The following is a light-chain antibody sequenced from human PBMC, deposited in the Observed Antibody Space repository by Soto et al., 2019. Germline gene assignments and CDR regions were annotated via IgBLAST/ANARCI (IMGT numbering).Light chain of an antibody. V-gene: IGLV2-14*03. CDR2: DVS. CDR1: SSDVGGYNS. Sequence: QAALTQPASLNGVPGQSITISCTGTSSDVGGYNSVSWYQQRPGKAPKVIIFDVSSRPSGVSSRFSGSKSGNTASLTISGLQAEDEADYYCCSYGSGSTLYVFGAGTKVTVL. CDR3: CSYGSGSTLYV. J-gene: IGLJ1*01.